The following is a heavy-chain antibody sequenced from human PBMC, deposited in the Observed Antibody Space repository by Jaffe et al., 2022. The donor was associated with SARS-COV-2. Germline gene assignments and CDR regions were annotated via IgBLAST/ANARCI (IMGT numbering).Heavy chain of an antibody. CDR3: AKDRGSSYGCPEY. J-gene: IGHJ4*02. V-gene: IGHV3-23*01. Sequence: EVQLLESGGGLVQPGGSLRLSCATSGFTFSSYAMSWVRQAPGKGLEWVSAISGSGGSTYYADSVKGRFTISRDNSKNTLYLQVHSLRAEDTALYYCAKDRGSSYGCPEYWGQGTLVTVSS. CDR2: ISGSGGST. CDR1: GFTFSSYA. D-gene: IGHD5-18*01.